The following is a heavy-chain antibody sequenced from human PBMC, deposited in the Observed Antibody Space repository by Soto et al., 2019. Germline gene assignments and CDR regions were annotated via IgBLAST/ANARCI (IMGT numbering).Heavy chain of an antibody. D-gene: IGHD4-17*01. CDR2: IYYSGST. V-gene: IGHV4-39*01. CDR3: ATRPTTTRGWYFDL. Sequence: QLQLQESGPGLVKSSETLSLTCTVSGGSISSSSYYWGWIRQPPGKGLEWIGNIYYSGSTYYNPSLKSRVTISVDTSRNQFSLKLSPVTAADTAFYYCATRPTTTRGWYFDLWGRGTLVTVSS. CDR1: GGSISSSSYY. J-gene: IGHJ2*01.